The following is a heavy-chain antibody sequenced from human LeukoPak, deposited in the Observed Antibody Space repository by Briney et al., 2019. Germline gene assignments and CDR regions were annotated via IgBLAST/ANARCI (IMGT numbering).Heavy chain of an antibody. Sequence: GASVKVSCKASGYTFTSYGISGVRQAPGQGLEWMGWISAYNGNTNYAQKLQGRVTMTTDTSTSTAYMELRSLRSDDTAVYYCARAITMVRGVSPSVELHKLYYFDYWGQGTLVTVSS. CDR3: ARAITMVRGVSPSVELHKLYYFDY. CDR1: GYTFTSYG. J-gene: IGHJ4*02. CDR2: ISAYNGNT. D-gene: IGHD3-10*01. V-gene: IGHV1-18*04.